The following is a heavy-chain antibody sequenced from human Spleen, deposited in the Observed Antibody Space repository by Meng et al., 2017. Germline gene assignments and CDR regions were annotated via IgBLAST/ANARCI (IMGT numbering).Heavy chain of an antibody. CDR2: ISGRGNGA. V-gene: IGHV3-23*01. J-gene: IGHJ4*02. Sequence: GESLKIPCAASGFTFSSYAMNWVRQAPGKGLEWVSGISGRGNGAYYADSVKGRFTISRDNSKNTLYLQMNSLRGEDTAVYYCSILVARASNYWGQGTLVTVSS. CDR3: SILVARASNY. CDR1: GFTFSSYA. D-gene: IGHD5-12*01.